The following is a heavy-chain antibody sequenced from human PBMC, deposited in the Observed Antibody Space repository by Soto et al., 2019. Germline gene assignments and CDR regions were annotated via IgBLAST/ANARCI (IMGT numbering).Heavy chain of an antibody. Sequence: PSETLSLTCTVSGGSISSGGYYWSWIRQHPGKGLEWIGYIYYSGSTYYNPSLKSRVTISVDTSKNQFSLKLSSVTAADTAVYYCARDDRVRGYSYGLDYWGQGTLVTVS. CDR1: GGSISSGGYY. J-gene: IGHJ4*02. CDR3: ARDDRVRGYSYGLDY. D-gene: IGHD5-18*01. V-gene: IGHV4-31*03. CDR2: IYYSGST.